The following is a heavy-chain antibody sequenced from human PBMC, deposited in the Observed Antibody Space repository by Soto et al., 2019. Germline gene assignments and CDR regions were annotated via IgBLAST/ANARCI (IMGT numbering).Heavy chain of an antibody. CDR3: ARDFAVRSIAAYMDV. CDR1: GFTFSDYY. D-gene: IGHD6-6*01. J-gene: IGHJ6*03. CDR2: ISSSGSTI. Sequence: GGSLRLSCAASGFTFSDYYMSWIRQAPGKGLEWVSYISSSGSTIYYADSVKGRFTISRDNAKNSLYLQMNSLRAEDTAVYYCARDFAVRSIAAYMDVWGKGTTVTVSS. V-gene: IGHV3-11*01.